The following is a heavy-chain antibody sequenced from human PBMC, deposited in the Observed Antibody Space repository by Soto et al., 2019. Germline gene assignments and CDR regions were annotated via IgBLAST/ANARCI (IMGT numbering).Heavy chain of an antibody. V-gene: IGHV3-66*01. J-gene: IGHJ4*02. CDR1: GFTVSSNY. Sequence: EVQLVESGGGLVQPGGSLRLSCAASGFTVSSNYISWVRQAPGKGLEWVSVIYSGGSTYYADSVKGRFTISRDNSKNTLYLQMNSLRAEDTAVYYCARMTTVPNIDYWGQGTLVTVSS. D-gene: IGHD4-17*01. CDR2: IYSGGST. CDR3: ARMTTVPNIDY.